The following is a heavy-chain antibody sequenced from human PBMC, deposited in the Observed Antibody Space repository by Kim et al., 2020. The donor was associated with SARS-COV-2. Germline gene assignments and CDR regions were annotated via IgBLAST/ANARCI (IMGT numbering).Heavy chain of an antibody. Sequence: SVKVSCKASGGTFSSYAISWVRQAPGQGLEWMGRIIPILGIANYAQKFQGRVTITADKSTSTAYMELSSLRSEDTAVYYCATLSGSYSAFDIWCQGTMVTVSS. CDR1: GGTFSSYA. CDR3: ATLSGSYSAFDI. J-gene: IGHJ3*02. D-gene: IGHD1-26*01. V-gene: IGHV1-69*04. CDR2: IIPILGIA.